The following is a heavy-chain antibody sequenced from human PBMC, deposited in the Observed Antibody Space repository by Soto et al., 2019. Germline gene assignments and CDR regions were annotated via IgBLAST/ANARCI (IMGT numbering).Heavy chain of an antibody. Sequence: QVQLQESGPGLVKPSETLSLTCTVSGGSISSYYWRWIRQPPGKGLEWVGYIFYSGSTKYNPSLESRVTRSEDTSKNQFSLRLTSVTAADTAVYFCARASTLFGVVLTDWRQGSLVTVSS. V-gene: IGHV4-59*08. D-gene: IGHD3-3*01. J-gene: IGHJ4*02. CDR3: ARASTLFGVVLTD. CDR1: GGSISSYY. CDR2: IFYSGST.